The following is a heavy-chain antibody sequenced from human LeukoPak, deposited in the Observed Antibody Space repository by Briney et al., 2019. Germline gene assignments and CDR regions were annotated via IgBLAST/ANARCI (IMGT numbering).Heavy chain of an antibody. CDR2: IKEDGSES. CDR1: GFTFGSYW. J-gene: IGHJ4*02. V-gene: IGHV3-7*02. Sequence: EGSLRLSYEAFGFTFGSYWMSWVRQAPGKGLEWVANIKEDGSESHYVDSVKGRFTISRDNAKNSLYLQMNSLRVEDTAVYYCGSGSTWLPRGQGTLVTVSS. CDR3: GSGSTWLP. D-gene: IGHD6-13*01.